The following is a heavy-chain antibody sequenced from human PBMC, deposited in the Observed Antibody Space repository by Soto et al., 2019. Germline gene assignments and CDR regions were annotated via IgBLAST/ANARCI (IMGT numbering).Heavy chain of an antibody. D-gene: IGHD4-17*01. CDR3: ARDSRLIYGDYVLDY. J-gene: IGHJ4*02. CDR2: IWYDGSNK. Sequence: PGGSLRLSCAASGLTFSSYGMHWVRQTPGKGLEWVAVIWYDGSNKYYADSVKGRFTISRDNSKNTLYLQMNSLRAEDTAVYYCARDSRLIYGDYVLDYWGQGTLVTVSS. V-gene: IGHV3-33*01. CDR1: GLTFSSYG.